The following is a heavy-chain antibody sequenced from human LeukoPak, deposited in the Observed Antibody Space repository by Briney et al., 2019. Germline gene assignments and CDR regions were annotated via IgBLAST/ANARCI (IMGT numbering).Heavy chain of an antibody. CDR2: IRAYNVNT. D-gene: IGHD2-15*01. V-gene: IGHV1-18*01. Sequence: ASVKVSCKASGYTFTSYGISWVRQAPGQGLERLGWIRAYNVNTNYAQKLLGRVTMTTETSTRTAYMELGSRRPGDTAVYYCARDLGVVVVAATEGIGYWGQGTLVTVSS. CDR1: GYTFTSYG. CDR3: ARDLGVVVVAATEGIGY. J-gene: IGHJ4*02.